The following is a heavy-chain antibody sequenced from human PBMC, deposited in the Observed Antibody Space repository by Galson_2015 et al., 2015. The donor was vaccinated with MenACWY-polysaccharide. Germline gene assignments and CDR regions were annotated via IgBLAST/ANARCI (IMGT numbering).Heavy chain of an antibody. D-gene: IGHD6-13*01. CDR3: ARDLACTSWCYFDY. V-gene: IGHV6-1*01. CDR2: TYYRSKWYN. J-gene: IGHJ4*02. Sequence: CAISGDSVSSNSAAWNWIRQPPSRGLEWLGRTYYRSKWYNDYAVSVKSRITINPDTSKNHFSLQLNSVTPDDTDIYYCARDLACTSWCYFDYWGQGTLLTVSS. CDR1: GDSVSSNSAA.